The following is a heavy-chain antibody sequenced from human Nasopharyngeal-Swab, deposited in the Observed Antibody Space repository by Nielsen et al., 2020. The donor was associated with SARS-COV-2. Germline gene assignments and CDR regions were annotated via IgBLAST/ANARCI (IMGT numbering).Heavy chain of an antibody. J-gene: IGHJ4*02. Sequence: ESLKISCAASGFIFSASAIHWVRQASGKGLEWVGRIGDKDHNYATTYGASVEGRFTISRDDSKNTAFLQMDSLKTEDTALYYCTTDFYFDYWGQGTLVTVSS. CDR2: IGDKDHNYAT. CDR1: GFIFSASA. CDR3: TTDFYFDY. V-gene: IGHV3-73*01.